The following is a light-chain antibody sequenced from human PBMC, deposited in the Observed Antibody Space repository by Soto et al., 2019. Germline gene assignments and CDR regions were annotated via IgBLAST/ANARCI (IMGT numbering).Light chain of an antibody. CDR1: SSDGGGYNY. Sequence: QSVLTQPASVSGSPGQSITISCTESSSDGGGYNYVSWYQQHPGKAPKLMIYEVSNRPSGVSHRFSGSKSGNTASLTISGLQAEDEADYYCSSYTSSSTRVFGFGTKLTVL. V-gene: IGLV2-14*01. CDR3: SSYTSSSTRV. J-gene: IGLJ1*01. CDR2: EVS.